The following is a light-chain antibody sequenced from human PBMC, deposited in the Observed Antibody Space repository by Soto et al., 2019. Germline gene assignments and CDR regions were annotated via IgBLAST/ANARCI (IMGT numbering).Light chain of an antibody. CDR1: SSNIGAGYD. V-gene: IGLV1-40*01. Sequence: QPVLTQPPSVSGAPGQRVTISCTGSSSNIGAGYDVHWYQQLPGTAPKVLIYGNSNRPSGVPDRFSGSKSGTSASLAITGLQAEDEADYYCQSYDNSLSGSGWVFGGGTKLTVL. CDR2: GNS. J-gene: IGLJ3*02. CDR3: QSYDNSLSGSGWV.